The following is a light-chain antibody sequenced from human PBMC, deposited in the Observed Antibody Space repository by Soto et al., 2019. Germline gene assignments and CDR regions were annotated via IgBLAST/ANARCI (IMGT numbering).Light chain of an antibody. CDR3: QKYNSVPLT. V-gene: IGKV1-27*01. Sequence: DIQMTQSPSSLSASVGDRVALTCRASQGISNSLAWYQQKPGKVAKLLIYGASTLQSGVPSRFSGSGFGTDFTLTISSLQPEDVATYYCQKYNSVPLTFGGGTKVDVK. J-gene: IGKJ4*01. CDR2: GAS. CDR1: QGISNS.